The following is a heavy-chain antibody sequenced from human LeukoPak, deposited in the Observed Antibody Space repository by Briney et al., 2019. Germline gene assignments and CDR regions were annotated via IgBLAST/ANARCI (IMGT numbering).Heavy chain of an antibody. V-gene: IGHV4-59*01. J-gene: IGHJ4*02. CDR3: ARGVDSCYDFDY. Sequence: SETLSLTSAVAGGSISSYYSSWIRQPPGKGLEWIGYIYYSGSTNYNPSLKSRVTISVDTSKNQFSLKVSSVTAADAAVYYCARGVDSCYDFDYWGQGTLVTVSS. CDR2: IYYSGST. D-gene: IGHD5-12*01. CDR1: GGSISSYY.